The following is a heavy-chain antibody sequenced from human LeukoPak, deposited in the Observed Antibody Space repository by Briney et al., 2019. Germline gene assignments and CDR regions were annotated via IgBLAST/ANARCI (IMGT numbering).Heavy chain of an antibody. V-gene: IGHV3-30*18. CDR3: AKALKNDGAFDI. J-gene: IGHJ3*02. CDR1: GFTFSSYG. D-gene: IGHD3-16*01. CDR2: ISYDGSNK. Sequence: PGGSLRLSCAASGFTFSSYGMHWIRQAPGKGLEWVAVISYDGSNKYYADSVKGRFTISRDNSKNTLYLQMNSLRAEDTAVYYCAKALKNDGAFDIWGQGTMVTVSS.